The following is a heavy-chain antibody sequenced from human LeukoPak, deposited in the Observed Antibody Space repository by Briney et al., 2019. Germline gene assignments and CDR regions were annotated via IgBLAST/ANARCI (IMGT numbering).Heavy chain of an antibody. D-gene: IGHD3-9*01. V-gene: IGHV4-39*01. CDR2: IYYSGST. CDR3: ARRAGLRYFDWLFS. CDR1: GGSISSSSYY. Sequence: SETLSLTCTVSGGSISSSSYYWGWIRQPPGKGLEWIGSIYYSGSTYYNPSLKSRVTISVDTSKNQFSLKLSSVTAADTAVYYCARRAGLRYFDWLFSWGQGTLVTVSS. J-gene: IGHJ4*02.